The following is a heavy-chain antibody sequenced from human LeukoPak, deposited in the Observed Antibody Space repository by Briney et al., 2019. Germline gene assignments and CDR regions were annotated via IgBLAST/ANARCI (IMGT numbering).Heavy chain of an antibody. D-gene: IGHD2-21*02. J-gene: IGHJ2*01. CDR2: IYYSGST. CDR3: ARTPIVVVTASSWYFDL. V-gene: IGHV4-59*01. Sequence: SETLSLTCTVSGSSISSYYRSWIRQPPGKGLEWIGYIYYSGSTSYNPSLKSRVTISVDTSKNQFSLKLSSVTAADTAVYYCARTPIVVVTASSWYFDLWGRGTLVTVSS. CDR1: GSSISSYY.